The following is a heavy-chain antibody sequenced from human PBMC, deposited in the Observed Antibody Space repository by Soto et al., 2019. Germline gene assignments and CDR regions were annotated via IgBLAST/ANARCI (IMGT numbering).Heavy chain of an antibody. D-gene: IGHD2-2*01. J-gene: IGHJ4*02. CDR3: AHSAIYLSTWFYFHQ. V-gene: IGHV2-5*01. CDR1: GFSLTTIGVG. CDR2: IYWNDVK. Sequence: SGPTLVNPTQTLTLTYTFSGFSLTTIGVGVGWIRQPPGKALEWLALIYWNDVKRYSPSLKSSLTITKDTSKNQVVLTMTNMDPVDTATYYCAHSAIYLSTWFYFHQWGQATLVIVS.